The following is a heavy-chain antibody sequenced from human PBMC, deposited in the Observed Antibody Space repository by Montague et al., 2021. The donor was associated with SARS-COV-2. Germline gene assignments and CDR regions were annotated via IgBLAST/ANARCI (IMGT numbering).Heavy chain of an antibody. Sequence: SETLSLTCSVSGVSITNYYWSWIRQFPGKELEWIGTVSHTGSTNKNPSLMSRVTISRDTSSDQVSMRLTSVTAADTAVYFCARIERGFWRDLVVFDVWGPGTLVTVSS. D-gene: IGHD3-3*01. CDR1: GVSITNYY. V-gene: IGHV4-59*12. CDR3: ARIERGFWRDLVVFDV. J-gene: IGHJ3*01. CDR2: VSHTGST.